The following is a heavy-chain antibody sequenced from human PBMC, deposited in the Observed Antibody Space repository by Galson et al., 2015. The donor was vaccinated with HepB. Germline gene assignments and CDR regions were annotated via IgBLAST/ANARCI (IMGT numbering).Heavy chain of an antibody. Sequence: SLRLSCAASGFTFSSYAMHWVRQAPGKGLEWVAVIWYDGSNKYYADSVKGRFTISRDNSKNTLYLQMNSLRAEDTAVYYCARGYSSGGLGYYFDYWGQGTLVTVSS. V-gene: IGHV3-33*08. J-gene: IGHJ4*02. D-gene: IGHD6-19*01. CDR1: GFTFSSYA. CDR2: IWYDGSNK. CDR3: ARGYSSGGLGYYFDY.